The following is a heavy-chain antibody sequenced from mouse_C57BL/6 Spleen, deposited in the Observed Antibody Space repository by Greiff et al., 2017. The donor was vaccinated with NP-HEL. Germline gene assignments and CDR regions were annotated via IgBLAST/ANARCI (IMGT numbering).Heavy chain of an antibody. Sequence: EVQGVESGGGLVKPGGSLKLSCAASGFTFSSYAMSWVRQTPEKRLEWVATISDGGSYTYYPDNVKGRFTISRDNAKNNLYLQMRQLKSEDTAMYYCARDQLGPFAYWGQGTLVTVSA. CDR1: GFTFSSYA. CDR2: ISDGGSYT. J-gene: IGHJ3*01. D-gene: IGHD4-1*02. V-gene: IGHV5-4*01. CDR3: ARDQLGPFAY.